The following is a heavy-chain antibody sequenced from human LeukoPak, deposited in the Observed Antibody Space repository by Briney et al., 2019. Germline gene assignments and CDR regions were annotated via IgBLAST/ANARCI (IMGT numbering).Heavy chain of an antibody. D-gene: IGHD6-13*01. CDR3: ARMGSTKEFDP. CDR2: INHSGST. CDR1: GGSLSGYY. J-gene: IGHJ5*02. V-gene: IGHV4-34*01. Sequence: SETLSLTCAVYGGSLSGYYWTWIRQPPGKGLEWIGEINHSGSTNYNPSLKSRLTISVDTSKNQFSVELSSVTAADTAVYYCARMGSTKEFDPWGQGTLDTVSS.